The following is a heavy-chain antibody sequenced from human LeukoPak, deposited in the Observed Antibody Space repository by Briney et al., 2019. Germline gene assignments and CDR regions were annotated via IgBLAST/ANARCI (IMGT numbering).Heavy chain of an antibody. V-gene: IGHV4-59*08. CDR2: IYYSGST. CDR3: ARLVGNWFDP. Sequence: SETLSLTCTVSGGSISSYYWSWIRQPPGKGLEWLGYIYYSGSTNYNPSLKSRVTISVDTSKNQFSLKLSSVTAADTAVYYCARLVGNWFDPWGQGTLVTVSS. D-gene: IGHD2-2*01. CDR1: GGSISSYY. J-gene: IGHJ5*02.